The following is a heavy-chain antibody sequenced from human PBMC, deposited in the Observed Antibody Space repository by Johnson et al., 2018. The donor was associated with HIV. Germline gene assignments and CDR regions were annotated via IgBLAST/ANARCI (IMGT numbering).Heavy chain of an antibody. Sequence: QVQLVESGGGVVQPGGSLRLSCAASGFTFSSYGMHWVRQAPGKGLEWVAFIRYDGSNKYYADSVKGRFTISRDNAKNSLYLQMNSLRAEDTAVYYCARDPPRVAAASRSDAFDIWGQGTMVTVSS. CDR3: ARDPPRVAAASRSDAFDI. D-gene: IGHD6-13*01. J-gene: IGHJ3*02. CDR2: IRYDGSNK. V-gene: IGHV3-30*02. CDR1: GFTFSSYG.